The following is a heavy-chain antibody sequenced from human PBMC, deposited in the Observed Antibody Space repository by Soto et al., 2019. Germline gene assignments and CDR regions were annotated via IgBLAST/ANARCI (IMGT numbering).Heavy chain of an antibody. CDR1: GGSISSSDSY. CDR2: IYYRGYT. V-gene: IGHV4-30-4*01. D-gene: IGHD4-17*01. J-gene: IGHJ4*02. CDR3: ARASVTRFYFDY. Sequence: QVQLQESGPGLVKPSQTLSLTCTVSGGSISSSDSYWSWIRQPPGKGLEWIGYIYYRGYTYYNPSLKSRLTISVDTSKKQFSLKLSSVTAADTAVYCCARASVTRFYFDYWGQGTLVTVSP.